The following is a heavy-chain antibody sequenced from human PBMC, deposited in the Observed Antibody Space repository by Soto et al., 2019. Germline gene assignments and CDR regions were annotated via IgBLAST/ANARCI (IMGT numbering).Heavy chain of an antibody. CDR2: IYSDGST. D-gene: IGHD2-8*01. CDR3: ARGKGWSLVSDY. J-gene: IGHJ4*02. V-gene: IGHV3-66*01. Sequence: GGSLRLSCAASGFTVSSYYISWVRQAPGKGLEWVSVIYSDGSTNYADSVKGRFTISRDNSKNTLYLQMNSLRAEDTAVYYCARGKGWSLVSDYWGQGTLVTVSS. CDR1: GFTVSSYY.